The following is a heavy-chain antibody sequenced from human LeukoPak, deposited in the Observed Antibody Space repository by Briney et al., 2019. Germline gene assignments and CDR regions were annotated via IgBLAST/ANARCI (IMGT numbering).Heavy chain of an antibody. CDR3: ARARSYGDYFYYYYYGMDV. D-gene: IGHD4-17*01. CDR1: GYTFTSYD. Sequence: GASVKVSCKASGYTFTSYDINWVRQATGQGLEWMGWMNPNSGNTGYAQKFQGRVTMTRNTSISTAYMELSSLRSEDTAVYYYARARSYGDYFYYYYYGMDVWGQGTTVTVSS. CDR2: MNPNSGNT. V-gene: IGHV1-8*01. J-gene: IGHJ6*02.